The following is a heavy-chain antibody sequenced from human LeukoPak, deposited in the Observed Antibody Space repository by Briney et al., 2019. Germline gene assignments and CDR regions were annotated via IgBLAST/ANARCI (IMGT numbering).Heavy chain of an antibody. CDR1: GFTFSYYA. CDR2: ISGSGGST. Sequence: PGGSLRLSCAASGFTFSYYAMSWVRQAPGKGLEWVSAISGSGGSTYYADSVKGRFTISRDNSKNTLYLQMNSLRAEDMAVYYCAKDHTVSITYYFDYWGQGTLVTVSS. J-gene: IGHJ4*02. CDR3: AKDHTVSITYYFDY. V-gene: IGHV3-23*01. D-gene: IGHD1-20*01.